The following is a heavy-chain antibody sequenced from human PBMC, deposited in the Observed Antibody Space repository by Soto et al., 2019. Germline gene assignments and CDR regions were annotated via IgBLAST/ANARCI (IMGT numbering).Heavy chain of an antibody. J-gene: IGHJ4*02. Sequence: PSETLSLTCSVSGGSISSYYLSWIRQPAGMGLEWIGRVFTSGSTNYNPSLKSRVTMSVDTSKNHFSLKLTSVTAADTAVYYCARAAYHYGPFDYRGQGTLVTVSS. CDR3: ARAAYHYGPFDY. V-gene: IGHV4-4*07. D-gene: IGHD3-10*01. CDR2: VFTSGST. CDR1: GGSISSYY.